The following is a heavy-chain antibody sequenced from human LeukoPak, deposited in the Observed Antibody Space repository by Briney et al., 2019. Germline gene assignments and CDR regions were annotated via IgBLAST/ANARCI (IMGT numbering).Heavy chain of an antibody. CDR2: IYHSGST. CDR1: GGSISSGGYY. V-gene: IGHV4-30-2*01. Sequence: PSETLSLTCTVSGGSISSGGYYWSWIRQAPGKGLEWIGYIYHSGSTYYNTSLKSRVTISVDRSKNQFSLKLSSVTAADTAVYYCARGYSGRVDVWGKGTTVTVSS. CDR3: ARGYSGRVDV. D-gene: IGHD2-21*01. J-gene: IGHJ6*04.